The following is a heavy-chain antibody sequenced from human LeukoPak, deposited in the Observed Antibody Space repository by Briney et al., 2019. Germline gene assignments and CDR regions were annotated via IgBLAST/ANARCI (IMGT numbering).Heavy chain of an antibody. CDR2: INSAGSGT. CDR3: ARGVRGEVGAINY. CDR1: GFTFSSHW. J-gene: IGHJ4*02. D-gene: IGHD1-26*01. V-gene: IGHV3-74*01. Sequence: GGSLRLSCAASGFTFSSHWMHWVRQVPGKGLVWVSRINSAGSGTSYGDSVKGRFTISRDNSKNTLYLQMNSLRAEDTAVYYCARGVRGEVGAINYWGQGTLVTVSS.